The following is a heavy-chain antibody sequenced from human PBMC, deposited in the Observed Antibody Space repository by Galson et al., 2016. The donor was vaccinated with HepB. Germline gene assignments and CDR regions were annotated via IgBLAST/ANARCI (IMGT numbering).Heavy chain of an antibody. D-gene: IGHD3-9*01. V-gene: IGHV4-61*09. CDR3: AREHFHWLSDDYYFDY. CDR2: IYTSGST. Sequence: TLSLTCTVSGDSVTSNSYYWSWIRQPAGEGLEWIGHIYTSGSTNSNPSLKSPATISIDTSKNQFSLKLGSVTAADKAVYFCAREHFHWLSDDYYFDYGGRGTLVTVSS. J-gene: IGHJ4*02. CDR1: GDSVTSNSYY.